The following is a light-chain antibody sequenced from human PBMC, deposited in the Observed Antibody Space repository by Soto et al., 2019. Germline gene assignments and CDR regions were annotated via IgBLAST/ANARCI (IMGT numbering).Light chain of an antibody. Sequence: EIVMTQSPATLSVSPGEGATLSCKASQNVYNNLAWYQQRPGQPPRLLIYDASTRATGISARFSGSGYGTEFTLTIRSLQSEDFAVYCCQQCRNGPLTFGGGNTLEIK. CDR3: QQCRNGPLT. CDR2: DAS. V-gene: IGKV3-15*01. J-gene: IGKJ4*01. CDR1: QNVYNN.